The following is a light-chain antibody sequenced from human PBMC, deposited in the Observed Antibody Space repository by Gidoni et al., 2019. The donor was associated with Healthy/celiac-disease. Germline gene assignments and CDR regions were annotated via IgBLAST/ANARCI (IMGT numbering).Light chain of an antibody. V-gene: IGLV4-69*01. CDR2: LNSDGSH. Sequence: QLVLTQSPSASASLGASVKLTCTLSSGHSSYAIAWHQQQPEKGPRYLMKLNSDGSHSKGDGIPDRFSGSSSGAERYLTISSLKSEDEADYYCQTWGTGIVVFGGGTKLTVL. J-gene: IGLJ2*01. CDR1: SGHSSYA. CDR3: QTWGTGIVV.